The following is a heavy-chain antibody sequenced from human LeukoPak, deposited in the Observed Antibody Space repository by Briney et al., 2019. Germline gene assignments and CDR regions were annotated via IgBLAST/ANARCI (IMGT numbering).Heavy chain of an antibody. CDR2: INAGNGNT. V-gene: IGHV1-3*01. CDR1: GYTFTSYA. Sequence: ASVKVSCTASGYTFTSYAMHWVRQAPGQRLEWMGWINAGNGNTKYSQKFQGRVTITRDTSASTAYMELSSLRSEDTAVYYCARGPDYYYDSSGPDYWGQGTLVTVSS. J-gene: IGHJ4*02. D-gene: IGHD3-22*01. CDR3: ARGPDYYYDSSGPDY.